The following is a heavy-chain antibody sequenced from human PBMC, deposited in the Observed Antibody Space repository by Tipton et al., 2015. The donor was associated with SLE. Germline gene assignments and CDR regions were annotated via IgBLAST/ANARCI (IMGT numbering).Heavy chain of an antibody. J-gene: IGHJ4*02. V-gene: IGHV5-51*03. Sequence: QLVQSGAEVKKPGESLTISCKASGYNFPNYWIGWVRQMPGKGLEWMGISHPGDSDTRYSPSFQGQVTISADKSITTAFLQWSRLKASATAMCSCVNGTAAGGFDYWGQGTLVAVPS. D-gene: IGHD6-13*01. CDR3: VNGTAAGGFDY. CDR1: GYNFPNYW. CDR2: SHPGDSDT.